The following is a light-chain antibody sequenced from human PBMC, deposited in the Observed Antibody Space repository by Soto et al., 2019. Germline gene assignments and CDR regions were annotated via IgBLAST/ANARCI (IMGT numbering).Light chain of an antibody. CDR2: GAS. CDR1: QSVTSK. J-gene: IGKJ5*01. V-gene: IGKV3-15*01. Sequence: EIVMRNSPATLSVSPGERATLSCRASQSVTSKLAWYQQKLGQAPSLLIYGASTRATGIPARFSGSGSGTEFTLTISSLQSEDFAVYYCQQYNNWPITFGQGTRLEIK. CDR3: QQYNNWPIT.